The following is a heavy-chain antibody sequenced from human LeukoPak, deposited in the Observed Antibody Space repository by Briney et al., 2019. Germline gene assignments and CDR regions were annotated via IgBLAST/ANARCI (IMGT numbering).Heavy chain of an antibody. V-gene: IGHV3-23*01. Sequence: PGGSLRLSCAASGFTFSNHAMNWVRQAPGKGLEWVSDISNSGGSTDYADSVKGRFTISRDNSKNTLYLQMNSLRVEDTAVYYCAKRESGSYRNWGQGTLVSVSS. D-gene: IGHD3-10*01. CDR3: AKRESGSYRN. CDR2: ISNSGGST. CDR1: GFTFSNHA. J-gene: IGHJ4*02.